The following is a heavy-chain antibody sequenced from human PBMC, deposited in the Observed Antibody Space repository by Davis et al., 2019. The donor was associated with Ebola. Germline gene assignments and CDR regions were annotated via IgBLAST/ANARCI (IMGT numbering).Heavy chain of an antibody. CDR2: ISGSGGST. CDR3: AKDWVERVYYGMDV. D-gene: IGHD6-13*01. V-gene: IGHV3-23*01. Sequence: PGGSLRLSCAASGFTFSSYAMSWVRQAPGKGLEWVSAISGSGGSTYYADSVKGRFTISRDNSKNTLYLQMNSLRAEDTAVYYCAKDWVERVYYGMDVWGQGTTVTVSS. CDR1: GFTFSSYA. J-gene: IGHJ6*02.